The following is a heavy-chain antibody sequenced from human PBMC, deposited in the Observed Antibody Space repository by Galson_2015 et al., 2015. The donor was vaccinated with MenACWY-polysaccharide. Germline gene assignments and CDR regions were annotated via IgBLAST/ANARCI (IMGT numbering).Heavy chain of an antibody. CDR1: GFTFSSYA. J-gene: IGHJ5*02. D-gene: IGHD2-2*01. CDR3: VKDQSSTSYGNWFDP. Sequence: SLRLSCAASGFTFSSYAMSWVRQAPGKGLQWVSTISGSAYSTFYADSVKGRFTISRDNSKNTLFLQMNGLRAEDTALYYCVKDQSSTSYGNWFDPWGQGTLVIVSS. V-gene: IGHV3-23*01. CDR2: ISGSAYST.